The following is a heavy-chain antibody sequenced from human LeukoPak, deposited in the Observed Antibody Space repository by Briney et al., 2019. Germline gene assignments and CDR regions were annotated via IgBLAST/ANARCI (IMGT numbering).Heavy chain of an antibody. CDR1: GFTFNRFA. D-gene: IGHD6-6*01. Sequence: GGSLRLSCAASGFTFNRFAMHWVRQAPGKGLEWVAVISYDGNNKYHADSVKGRLTISRDNSKNTLYLQMNSLRGDDTAMYYCARDLETLAARNELIWSNWIDPWGQGTRVTVSS. CDR2: ISYDGNNK. V-gene: IGHV3-30-3*01. J-gene: IGHJ5*02. CDR3: ARDLETLAARNELIWSNWIDP.